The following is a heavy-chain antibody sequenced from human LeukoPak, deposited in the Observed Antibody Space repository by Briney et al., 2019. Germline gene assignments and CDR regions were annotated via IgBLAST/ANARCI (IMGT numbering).Heavy chain of an antibody. CDR3: ASPLAASGLRAFDI. CDR2: IYDSGSS. J-gene: IGHJ3*02. V-gene: IGHV4-39*01. Sequence: SETLSLTCSVSAGSISSCSYHWGWIRQPPGKGLELIGNIYDSGSSYYNPSLKSRVTISIDTSKNQFSLKLSSVTAADTAVYCCASPLAASGLRAFDIWGQGTMVTVSS. CDR1: AGSISSCSYH. D-gene: IGHD6-25*01.